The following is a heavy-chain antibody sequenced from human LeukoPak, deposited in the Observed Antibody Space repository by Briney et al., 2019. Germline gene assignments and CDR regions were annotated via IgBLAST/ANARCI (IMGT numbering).Heavy chain of an antibody. V-gene: IGHV3-30*02. J-gene: IGHJ3*02. D-gene: IGHD2-2*01. CDR1: GFTFSSYG. CDR3: AKDLPPAAIPPRPAFDI. CDR2: IRYDGSNK. Sequence: QPGGSLRLSRAASGFTFSSYGMHWVRQAPGKGLEWVAFIRYDGSNKYYADSVKGRFTISRDNSKNTLYLQMNSLRAEDTAVYYCAKDLPPAAIPPRPAFDIWGQGTMVTVSS.